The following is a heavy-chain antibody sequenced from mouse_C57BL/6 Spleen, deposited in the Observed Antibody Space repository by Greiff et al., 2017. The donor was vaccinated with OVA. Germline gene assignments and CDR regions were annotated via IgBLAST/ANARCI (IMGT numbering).Heavy chain of an antibody. CDR1: GYTFTSYW. J-gene: IGHJ2*01. Sequence: QVQLQQPGAELVMPGASVKLSCKASGYTFTSYWMHWVKQRPGQGLEWIGDIDPSDSYTNYNQKFKGKSTLTVDKSSSTAYMQLSSLTSEDSAVYYCARRGDGYYFDYWGQGTTLTVSS. V-gene: IGHV1-69*01. D-gene: IGHD2-3*01. CDR2: IDPSDSYT. CDR3: ARRGDGYYFDY.